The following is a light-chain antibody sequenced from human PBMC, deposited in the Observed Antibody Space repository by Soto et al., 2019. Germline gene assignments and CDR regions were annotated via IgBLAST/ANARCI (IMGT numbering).Light chain of an antibody. CDR2: GAS. V-gene: IGKV3-20*01. J-gene: IGKJ1*01. CDR1: QSVSSNY. Sequence: EIVMTQYPGPLSLSQGETATLSCRASQSVSSNYVAWFHQKPGQAPRLLIYGASSRATGIPDRFSGSGSGTDFTLTISRLEPEDFAVYYCQQYETSPRTFGQGTKVDIK. CDR3: QQYETSPRT.